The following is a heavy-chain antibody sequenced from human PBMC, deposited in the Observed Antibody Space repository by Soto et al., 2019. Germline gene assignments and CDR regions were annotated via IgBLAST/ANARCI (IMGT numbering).Heavy chain of an antibody. CDR2: SNHSGRT. D-gene: IGHD2-15*01. V-gene: IGHV4-34*01. J-gene: IGHJ6*02. Sequence: SGTLPVTCAVDCGSFGGDYWSWMRRPPGKGLEWIGESNHSGRTNYNPSLKSRVTISVDTSKNQFSLKLSSVTAADTAVYYCARFGRSDYYYGMDVWGQGTTVT. CDR3: ARFGRSDYYYGMDV. CDR1: CGSFGGDY.